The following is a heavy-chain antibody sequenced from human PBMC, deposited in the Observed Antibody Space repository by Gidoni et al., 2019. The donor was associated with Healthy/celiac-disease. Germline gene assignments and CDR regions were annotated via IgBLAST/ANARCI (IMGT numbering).Heavy chain of an antibody. D-gene: IGHD3-3*01. V-gene: IGHV4-34*01. CDR2: INHSGST. CDR1: GGSFSGYY. Sequence: QVQLQQWGAGLLKPSATLSLTCAVYGGSFSGYYWSWIRQPPGKGLEWIGEINHSGSTNYNPSLKSRVTISVDTSKNQFSLKLSSVTAADTAVYYCARGRRTSYDFWKRGEFDYWGQGTLVTVSS. J-gene: IGHJ4*02. CDR3: ARGRRTSYDFWKRGEFDY.